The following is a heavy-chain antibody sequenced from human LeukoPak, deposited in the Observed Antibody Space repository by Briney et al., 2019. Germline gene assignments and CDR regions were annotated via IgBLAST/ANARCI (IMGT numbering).Heavy chain of an antibody. V-gene: IGHV1-18*01. CDR1: GYTFTSYG. Sequence: ASVKVSCKASGYTFTSYGISWVRQAPGQGLEWMGWISAYNGNTNYAQELQGRVTMTTDTSTSTAYMELRSLRSDDTAVYYCARGQSGYDFWSGYYTVQLGPWGQGTLVTVSS. CDR2: ISAYNGNT. J-gene: IGHJ5*02. CDR3: ARGQSGYDFWSGYYTVQLGP. D-gene: IGHD3-3*01.